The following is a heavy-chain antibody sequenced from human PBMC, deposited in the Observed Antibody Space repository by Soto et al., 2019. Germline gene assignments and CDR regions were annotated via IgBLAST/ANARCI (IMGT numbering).Heavy chain of an antibody. CDR2: IYSGGTT. D-gene: IGHD2-15*01. CDR1: GFTVSNNY. J-gene: IGHJ4*02. CDR3: ARKTDSGGDGGF. V-gene: IGHV3-53*02. Sequence: EVRLVETGGGLIQPGGSLRLSCAVSGFTVSNNYMYWVRQAPGKGLEWVSFIYSGGTTRYADSVRGRFTISRDNSKNTLYLQMNRLRVEDTAVYYCARKTDSGGDGGFWGQGTLVTVSS.